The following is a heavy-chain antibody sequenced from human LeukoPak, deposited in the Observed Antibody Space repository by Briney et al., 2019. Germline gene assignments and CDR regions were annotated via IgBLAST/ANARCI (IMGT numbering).Heavy chain of an antibody. CDR1: GFTFSSYA. V-gene: IGHV3-30-3*01. D-gene: IGHD3-9*01. Sequence: GGSLRLSCAASGFTFSSYAMHWVRQAPGKGLEWVAVISYDGSNKYYADSVKGRFTISRDNSKNTLYLQMNSLRAEDTAVYYCARGLLTGYSPYWFDPWGQGTLVTVSS. CDR3: ARGLLTGYSPYWFDP. CDR2: ISYDGSNK. J-gene: IGHJ5*02.